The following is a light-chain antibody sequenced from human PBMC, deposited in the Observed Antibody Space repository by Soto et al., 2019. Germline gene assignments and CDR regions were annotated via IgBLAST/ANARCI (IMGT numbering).Light chain of an antibody. V-gene: IGLV1-40*01. CDR3: QFYDGSASGDV. CDR2: GNS. Sequence: QSVLTQPPSVSGAPGQRVTISCTGSSSNIGAGYDVHWYQQLPGTAPKLLIYGNSNRPSGVPDRFSGSKSGTSASLAITGLQAEDEADYSCQFYDGSASGDVFGTGTKLTVL. CDR1: SSNIGAGYD. J-gene: IGLJ1*01.